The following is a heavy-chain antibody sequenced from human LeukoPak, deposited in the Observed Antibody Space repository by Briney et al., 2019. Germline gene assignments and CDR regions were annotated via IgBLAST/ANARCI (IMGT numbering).Heavy chain of an antibody. V-gene: IGHV1-8*01. J-gene: IGHJ4*02. CDR3: ARGPPNWGYDY. CDR1: GYTFTSYD. Sequence: VSVTVSCKASGYTFTSYDFNWVRQATGQRPEWMGWMSPNSGDTGYAQKFQDRVTMTRNASISTAYMELGSLRSDDTAVYYCARGPPNWGYDYWGPGTLVTVSS. D-gene: IGHD7-27*01. CDR2: MSPNSGDT.